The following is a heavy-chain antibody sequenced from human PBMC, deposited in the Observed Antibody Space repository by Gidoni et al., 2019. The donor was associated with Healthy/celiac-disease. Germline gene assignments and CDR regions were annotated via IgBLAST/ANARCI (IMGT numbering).Heavy chain of an antibody. Sequence: QVQLVQSGAEVKKPGSSVTVSCRASGGTFSRYAISWVRQAPGQGLEWMGGIIPIFGTANYAQKFQGRVTITADKSTSTAYMELSSLRSEDTAVYYCAREGGDGYNYFDPWGQGTLVTVSS. CDR1: GGTFSRYA. J-gene: IGHJ5*02. CDR3: AREGGDGYNYFDP. D-gene: IGHD5-12*01. CDR2: IIPIFGTA. V-gene: IGHV1-69*06.